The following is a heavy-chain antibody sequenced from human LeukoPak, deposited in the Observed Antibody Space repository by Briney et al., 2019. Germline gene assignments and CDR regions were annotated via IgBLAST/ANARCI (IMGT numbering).Heavy chain of an antibody. Sequence: GGSLRLSCAASGFTVSSNYMSWVRQAPGKGLEWVSVIYSGGSTYYADSVKGRFTISRDNAKNSLYLQMNSLRAEDTAVYYCARDPHKWFGGTTNWFDPWGQGTLVTVSS. CDR2: IYSGGST. D-gene: IGHD3-10*01. CDR1: GFTVSSNY. V-gene: IGHV3-53*01. J-gene: IGHJ5*02. CDR3: ARDPHKWFGGTTNWFDP.